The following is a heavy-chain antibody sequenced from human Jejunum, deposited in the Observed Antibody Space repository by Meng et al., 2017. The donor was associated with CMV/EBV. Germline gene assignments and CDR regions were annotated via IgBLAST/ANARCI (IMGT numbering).Heavy chain of an antibody. J-gene: IGHJ4*02. Sequence: SLRLSCAVSGLSFTNYAMSWVRQAPGKGLEWVSVIYSAGRIYYADSVKGRFTISRDNSKNTVSLQMNGLRAEDTAVYYCARGLDFDSWGQGTLVTVSS. V-gene: IGHV3-53*01. CDR2: IYSAGRI. CDR1: GLSFTNYA. CDR3: ARGLDFDS. D-gene: IGHD2-2*03.